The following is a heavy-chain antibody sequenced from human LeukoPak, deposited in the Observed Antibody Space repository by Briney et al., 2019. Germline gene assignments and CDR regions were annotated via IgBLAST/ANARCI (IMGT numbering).Heavy chain of an antibody. D-gene: IGHD1-26*01. CDR2: IIPIFGTA. Sequence: GASVKVSCKASGGTFSSYAISWVRQAPGQGLEWMGGIIPIFGTANYAQKFQGRVTITTDESTSTAYMELSSLRSEDTAVYYCAREGVGATGRDAFDIWGQGTMVTVSS. V-gene: IGHV1-69*05. J-gene: IGHJ3*02. CDR3: AREGVGATGRDAFDI. CDR1: GGTFSSYA.